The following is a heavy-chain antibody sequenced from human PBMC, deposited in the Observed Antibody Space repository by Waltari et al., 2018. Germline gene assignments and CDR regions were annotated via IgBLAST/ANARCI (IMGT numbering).Heavy chain of an antibody. J-gene: IGHJ4*02. D-gene: IGHD6-19*01. CDR1: GFTFNAEG. CDR2: INWSGART. Sequence: EVQLVESGGGMVRPGGSLRLSCAASGFTFNAEGRSWVRQVPGKGLEWVSGINWSGARTSYADSVMGRFTISRDNAMNSLYLEMSSLRAEDTALYYCVREVFGSGWRESYFFDYWGQGTLVTVSS. V-gene: IGHV3-20*04. CDR3: VREVFGSGWRESYFFDY.